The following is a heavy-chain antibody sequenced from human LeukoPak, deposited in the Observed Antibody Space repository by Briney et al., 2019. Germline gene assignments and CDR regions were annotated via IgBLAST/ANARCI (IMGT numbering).Heavy chain of an antibody. J-gene: IGHJ4*02. V-gene: IGHV1-2*02. D-gene: IGHD3-22*01. CDR1: GYTFTGYY. CDR3: ARGWALAITMIVADPPGY. Sequence: GASVKVSCKASGYTFTGYYMHWVRQAPGQGLEWMGWINPNSGGTNYAQKFQGRVTMTRDTSISTAYMELSRLRSDDTAVYYCARGWALAITMIVADPPGYWGQGTLVTVSS. CDR2: INPNSGGT.